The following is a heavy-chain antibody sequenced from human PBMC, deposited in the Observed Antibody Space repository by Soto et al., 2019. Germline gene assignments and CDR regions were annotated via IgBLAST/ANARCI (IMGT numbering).Heavy chain of an antibody. CDR1: GFTFSSYA. D-gene: IGHD6-13*01. J-gene: IGHJ5*02. CDR3: ARELIAAAGRWFDP. CDR2: ISYDGSNK. V-gene: IGHV3-30-3*01. Sequence: PGGSLRLSCAASGFTFSSYAMHWVRQAPGKGLERVAVISYDGSNKYYADSVKGRFTISRDNSKNTLYLQMNSLRAEDTAVYYCARELIAAAGRWFDPWGQGTLVTVSS.